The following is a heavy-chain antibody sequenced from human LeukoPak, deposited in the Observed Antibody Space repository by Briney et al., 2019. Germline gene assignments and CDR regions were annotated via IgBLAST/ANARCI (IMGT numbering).Heavy chain of an antibody. CDR1: GFTFSSYH. J-gene: IGHJ4*02. CDR3: ASPGGPYYDSSGYYRRPGNFDY. Sequence: GGSLRLSCAASGFTFSSYHMTWVRQAPGKGLEWVSAISGSGGSTYYADSVKGRFTISRDNSKNTLYLQMNSLRAEDTAVYYCASPGGPYYDSSGYYRRPGNFDYWGQGTLVTVSS. D-gene: IGHD3-22*01. V-gene: IGHV3-23*01. CDR2: ISGSGGST.